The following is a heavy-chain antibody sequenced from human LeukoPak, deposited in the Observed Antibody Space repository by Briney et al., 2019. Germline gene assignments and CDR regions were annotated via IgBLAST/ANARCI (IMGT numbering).Heavy chain of an antibody. V-gene: IGHV4-39*01. J-gene: IGHJ4*02. D-gene: IGHD5-18*01. Sequence: SETLSLTCTVSGGSISSSSAYWGWIRQPPGKGLEWIGSIYYSKNTYYNPSLKSRVTISADTSKNQFSLTLGSVSATDSAVYYCVSPRGFSYGYFDYWGQGTLVTVSS. CDR3: VSPRGFSYGYFDY. CDR1: GGSISSSSAY. CDR2: IYYSKNT.